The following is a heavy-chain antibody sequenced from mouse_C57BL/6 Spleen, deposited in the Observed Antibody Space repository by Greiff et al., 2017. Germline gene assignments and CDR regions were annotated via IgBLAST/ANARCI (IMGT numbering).Heavy chain of an antibody. J-gene: IGHJ3*01. Sequence: QVQLQQPGAELVRPGSSVKLSCKVSGYTFTSYWMEWVKQRPGQGLEWIGNINPSDSETHNNPKFKDKATLTVDKSSSTAYLQHSSLTSEDSVVYYCARVDYSGFAYWGQGTLVTVSA. D-gene: IGHD1-2*01. CDR2: INPSDSET. CDR3: ARVDYSGFAY. V-gene: IGHV1-61*01. CDR1: GYTFTSYW.